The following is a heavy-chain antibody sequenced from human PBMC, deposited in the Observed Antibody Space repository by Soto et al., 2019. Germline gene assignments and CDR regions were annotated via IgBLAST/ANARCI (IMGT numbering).Heavy chain of an antibody. V-gene: IGHV4-31*03. CDR1: GGSISSGGYF. D-gene: IGHD3-22*01. CDR3: ATLFNYYDSRGYAEYYFDH. J-gene: IGHJ4*02. Sequence: QVQLQESGPGLVKPSQTLSLTCTVSGGSISSGGYFWSWIRQQPGQCLEWIGHISYSGNTNYSPSPKSRLTMSVDTTSQFSLKLTSVTAADTAIYYCATLFNYYDSRGYAEYYFDHWGQGALVTFSS. CDR2: ISYSGNT.